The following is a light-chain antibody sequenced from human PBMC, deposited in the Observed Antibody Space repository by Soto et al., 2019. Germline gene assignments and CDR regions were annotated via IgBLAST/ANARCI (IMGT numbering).Light chain of an antibody. V-gene: IGLV1-47*01. J-gene: IGLJ2*01. CDR2: RNS. CDR3: AAWDDSLSVVV. Sequence: QSVLTQPPSASGTPGQRVSISCSGSISDIGSNYVFWYQHLPGTAPKPLIYRNSQRPSGVPDRFSGSKSGTSASLAISGLRSEDEADYYCAAWDDSLSVVVFGGGTKLTVL. CDR1: ISDIGSNY.